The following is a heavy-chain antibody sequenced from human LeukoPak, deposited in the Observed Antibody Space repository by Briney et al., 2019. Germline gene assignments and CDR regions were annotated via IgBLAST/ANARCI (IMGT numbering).Heavy chain of an antibody. V-gene: IGHV3-23*01. CDR1: GFTFSSYA. D-gene: IGHD3-10*01. CDR2: ISGSGGAT. J-gene: IGHJ4*02. CDR3: AKGAYYHGSGRYFDY. Sequence: GGSLRLSCAASGFTFSSYAMNWVRQAPGKGLEWVSAISGSGGATYYADSVKGRFTMSRDNSKNTLYLQMNSLRAEDTAVYYCAKGAYYHGSGRYFDYWGQGTLVTVSS.